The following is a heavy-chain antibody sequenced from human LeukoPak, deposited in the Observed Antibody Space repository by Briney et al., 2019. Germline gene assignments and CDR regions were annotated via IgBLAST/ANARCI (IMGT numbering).Heavy chain of an antibody. D-gene: IGHD6-19*01. J-gene: IGHJ4*02. CDR1: GASMSSNY. CDR2: IYHSGNT. V-gene: IGHV4-4*09. CDR3: ASTRRAAVAGRFDS. Sequence: SEALSLTCNVSGASMSSNYWSWIRQPPGKGLEWIGYIYHSGNTNYSPSLESRVTVSVDESKNQFSLRVHFVSAADTAVYYCASTRRAAVAGRFDSWGQGTLVTVSS.